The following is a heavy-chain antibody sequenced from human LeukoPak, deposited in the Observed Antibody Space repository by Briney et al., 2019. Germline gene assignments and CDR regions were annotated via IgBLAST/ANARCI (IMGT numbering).Heavy chain of an antibody. J-gene: IGHJ4*02. V-gene: IGHV3-21*01. CDR3: ARRSGSYDY. Sequence: PGGSLRLSCAASGFTFSSYGMHWVRQAPGKGLEWVTSISGRGDYMYYADSVKGRFTISRDNAKNSLFLQLNSLRADDTAVYYCARRSGSYDYWGQGTLVIVSS. CDR2: ISGRGDYM. CDR1: GFTFSSYG. D-gene: IGHD1-26*01.